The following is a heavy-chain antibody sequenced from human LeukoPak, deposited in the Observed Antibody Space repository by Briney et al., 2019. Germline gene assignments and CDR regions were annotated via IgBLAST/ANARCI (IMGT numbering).Heavy chain of an antibody. V-gene: IGHV1-69*05. Sequence: SVKVSCKASGGTFSSYAISWVRQAPGQGLEWMGRIIPIFGTANYAQKFQGRVTITTDESTSTAYMELSSLRSEDTAVHYCARDKGSSGYYRTYYFDYWGQGTLVTVSS. D-gene: IGHD3-22*01. J-gene: IGHJ4*02. CDR1: GGTFSSYA. CDR2: IIPIFGTA. CDR3: ARDKGSSGYYRTYYFDY.